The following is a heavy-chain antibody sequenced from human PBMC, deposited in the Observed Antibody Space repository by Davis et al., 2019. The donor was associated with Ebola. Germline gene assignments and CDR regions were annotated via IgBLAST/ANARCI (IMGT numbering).Heavy chain of an antibody. J-gene: IGHJ6*02. Sequence: SAKVSCNASGGTFSSYAINRVRQAPGPGLEWMGRIIPILGTANYAQKFQGRVTTTADKSTSTAYMELSSLRSEDTAVYYCARVVTVTTGKVNYYYGMDVWGQGTTVTVSS. D-gene: IGHD4-17*01. V-gene: IGHV1-69*04. CDR1: GGTFSSYA. CDR3: ARVVTVTTGKVNYYYGMDV. CDR2: IIPILGTA.